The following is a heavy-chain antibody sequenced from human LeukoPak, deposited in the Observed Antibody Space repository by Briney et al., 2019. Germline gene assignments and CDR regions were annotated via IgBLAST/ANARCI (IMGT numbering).Heavy chain of an antibody. CDR3: ARCKAVAGTINAFDF. D-gene: IGHD6-19*01. CDR2: NYPGDSEA. Sequence: GESLKISCKSSGYSFTSYWIGWVRQMPGKDLEWMGINYPGDSEARYSPSFRGQVTISADKSINTAYLQWSSLKASDTAMYYCARCKAVAGTINAFDFWGQGTMVTVSS. V-gene: IGHV5-51*01. J-gene: IGHJ3*01. CDR1: GYSFTSYW.